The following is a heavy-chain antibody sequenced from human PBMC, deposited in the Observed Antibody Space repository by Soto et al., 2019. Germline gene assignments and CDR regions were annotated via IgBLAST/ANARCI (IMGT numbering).Heavy chain of an antibody. CDR2: ISRSGDTT. D-gene: IGHD3-10*01. Sequence: PGWSLGLSCAASGFTFGSYAMSWVLQAPGTGLEWDSTISRSGDTTYYADSVKGRFTVSRDNPKNALYLQLNSLRAEDTVVYYCARTFPGNTYDDYGMDVWRQGTTVTVSS. V-gene: IGHV3-23*01. CDR1: GFTFGSYA. J-gene: IGHJ6*02. CDR3: ARTFPGNTYDDYGMDV.